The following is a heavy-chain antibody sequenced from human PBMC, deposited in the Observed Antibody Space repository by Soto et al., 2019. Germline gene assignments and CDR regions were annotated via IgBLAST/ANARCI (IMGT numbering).Heavy chain of an antibody. CDR1: GGSITPYY. J-gene: IGHJ4*02. CDR2: IYFAGTT. D-gene: IGHD3-22*01. Sequence: SETLSLTCTVSGGSITPYYWSWIPQPPGKGLEWIGYIYFAGTTTYHPSLQSRVAISVDTSENQFSLTLTSVTAADTAVYYCARLGGYFQALDSWGQGTLVTVSS. CDR3: ARLGGYFQALDS. V-gene: IGHV4-59*08.